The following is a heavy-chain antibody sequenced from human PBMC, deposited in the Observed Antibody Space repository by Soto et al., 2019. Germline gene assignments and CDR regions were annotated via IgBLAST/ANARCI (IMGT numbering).Heavy chain of an antibody. D-gene: IGHD2-21*02. Sequence: QAQLVQSGAEVKKPGASVKVSCKTSGYTFTAYYIHWVRQAPGQGLEWVGWINPKTGDTKYEQKFKGRVTMTGDPAITTAYMDLGRLRSDDTAVYYCARQLAYCGGDCYTEPIDYWGQGTLVTVSS. V-gene: IGHV1-2*02. CDR1: GYTFTAYY. J-gene: IGHJ4*02. CDR3: ARQLAYCGGDCYTEPIDY. CDR2: INPKTGDT.